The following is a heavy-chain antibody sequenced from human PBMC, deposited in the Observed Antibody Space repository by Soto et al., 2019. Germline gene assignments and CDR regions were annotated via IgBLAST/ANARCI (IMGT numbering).Heavy chain of an antibody. J-gene: IGHJ1*01. Sequence: QVQLQESGPGLVKPSETLSLTCTVSGDSISTGGYYWNWIRQHPGKGLECIGYIYHSGSTYYNPSLKSRVTISVDTSKNQFSLKLSSVTAADTALYYCATNGHYYDSSGPKYFHHWGQGTLVTVS. V-gene: IGHV4-31*03. CDR3: ATNGHYYDSSGPKYFHH. D-gene: IGHD3-22*01. CDR2: IYHSGST. CDR1: GDSISTGGYY.